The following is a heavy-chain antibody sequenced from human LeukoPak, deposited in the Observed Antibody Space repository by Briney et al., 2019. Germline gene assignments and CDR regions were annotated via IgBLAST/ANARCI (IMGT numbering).Heavy chain of an antibody. D-gene: IGHD3-22*01. J-gene: IGHJ4*02. CDR2: VTPGGNIP. CDR1: GLTFSNYA. CDR3: AKDIWLVSSGFQTFDL. Sequence: PGGSLRLSCAASGLTFSNYAMSWVRQAPGKGLEWVSGVTPGGNIPYYADSVKGRFTISRDNSNNTLYLQMGSLRAADTALYYCAKDIWLVSSGFQTFDLWGQGTLVTVSS. V-gene: IGHV3-23*01.